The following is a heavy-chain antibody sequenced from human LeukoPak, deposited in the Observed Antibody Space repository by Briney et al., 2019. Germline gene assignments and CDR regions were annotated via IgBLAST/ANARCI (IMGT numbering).Heavy chain of an antibody. CDR1: GFTFSSYG. Sequence: PGGSLRLSCAASGFTFSSYGMHWVRQAPGKGLEWVAVISYDGSNKYYADSVKGRFTISRDNSKNTLYLQMNSLRAEDTAVYYCAKDGLVRIAVAGDLDYWGQGTLVTVSS. CDR3: AKDGLVRIAVAGDLDY. V-gene: IGHV3-30*18. D-gene: IGHD6-19*01. J-gene: IGHJ4*02. CDR2: ISYDGSNK.